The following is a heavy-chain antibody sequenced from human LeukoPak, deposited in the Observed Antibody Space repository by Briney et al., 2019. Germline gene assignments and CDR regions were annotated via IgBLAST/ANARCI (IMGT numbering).Heavy chain of an antibody. J-gene: IGHJ4*02. CDR2: IYHSGTT. Sequence: SGTLSLTCGVSGDSITISSNYWWTWVRQPPGKGLEWIGEIYHSGTTNYNPSLKSRVTISVDKSKNHFSLNLNSMTAADTAVYYCARVHNDILTDDSLGDKFDYWGQGTLVTVSS. CDR1: GDSITISSNYW. CDR3: ARVHNDILTDDSLGDKFDY. D-gene: IGHD3-9*01. V-gene: IGHV4-4*02.